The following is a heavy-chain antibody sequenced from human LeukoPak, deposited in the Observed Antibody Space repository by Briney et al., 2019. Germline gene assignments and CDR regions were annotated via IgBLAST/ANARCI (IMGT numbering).Heavy chain of an antibody. V-gene: IGHV4-38-2*02. CDR2: ISHRGSP. CDR3: ARDRGFYYTASPNSWFDP. D-gene: IGHD2-15*01. Sequence: SETLSLTCIVSGYSISSDYCWGWIRQAPGKGLEWIGSISHRGSPYYNPSLQSRVTMSADTPNNQFSLRLSSVTAADTAVYYCARDRGFYYTASPNSWFDPWGQGILVTVSS. CDR1: GYSISSDYC. J-gene: IGHJ5*02.